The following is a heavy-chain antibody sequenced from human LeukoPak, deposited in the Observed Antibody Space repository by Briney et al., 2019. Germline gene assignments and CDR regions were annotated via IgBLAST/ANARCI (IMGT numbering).Heavy chain of an antibody. CDR1: GFTFSDFG. Sequence: GGSLRLSCAASGFTFSDFGMHWVRQAPGKGLEWVAFIAYDGSKKYYAESVKGRFTISRDDSRNTLHLQMNTLTTEDTAVYYCAKRRLEDSGTYGGGFDFWGQGTMVTVSS. CDR3: AKRRLEDSGTYGGGFDF. V-gene: IGHV3-30*02. D-gene: IGHD4-23*01. CDR2: IAYDGSKK. J-gene: IGHJ3*01.